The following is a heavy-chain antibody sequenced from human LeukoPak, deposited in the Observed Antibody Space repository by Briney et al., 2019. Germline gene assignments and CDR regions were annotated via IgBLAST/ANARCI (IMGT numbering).Heavy chain of an antibody. J-gene: IGHJ4*02. Sequence: GGSLRLSCAASGFTFSTYAIHWGRQAPGKTLEWVAVISHDTYKTYYGDSVKGRFTISRDNAKNTVYLQMSGLRAEDTAVYYCARALSSAWPFFDYWGQGPLLPVSS. CDR1: GFTFSTYA. CDR2: ISHDTYKT. D-gene: IGHD6-19*01. V-gene: IGHV3-33*01. CDR3: ARALSSAWPFFDY.